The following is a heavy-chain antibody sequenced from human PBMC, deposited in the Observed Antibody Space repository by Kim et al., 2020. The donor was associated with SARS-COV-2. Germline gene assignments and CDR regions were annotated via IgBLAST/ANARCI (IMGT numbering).Heavy chain of an antibody. CDR1: GITFSDHY. Sequence: GSLRLSCAASGITFSDHYMDWVRQAPGKGLEWVGRSRNKANSYTTEYAASVKGRFTISRDDSKNSLYLQMNSLKTEDTAVYYCANNGMDVWGQGTTVTVSS. CDR2: SRNKANSYTT. J-gene: IGHJ6*02. V-gene: IGHV3-72*01. CDR3: ANNGMDV.